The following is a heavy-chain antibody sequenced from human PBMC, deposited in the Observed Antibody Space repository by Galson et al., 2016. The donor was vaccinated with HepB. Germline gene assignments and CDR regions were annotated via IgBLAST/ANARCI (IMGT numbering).Heavy chain of an antibody. J-gene: IGHJ4*02. CDR2: ISYDGSNK. D-gene: IGHD6-13*01. Sequence: SLRLSCAASGFTFSSYGMHWVRQAPGKGLEWVAVISYDGSNKYYADPVKGRLTISRDKSKNTLYLQMNSLRAEDTAVYYCAKDADSSSWSLSSDYWGQGTLVTVSS. V-gene: IGHV3-30*18. CDR3: AKDADSSSWSLSSDY. CDR1: GFTFSSYG.